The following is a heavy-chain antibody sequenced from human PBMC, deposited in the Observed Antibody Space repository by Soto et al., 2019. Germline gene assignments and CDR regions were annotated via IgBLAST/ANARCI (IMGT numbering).Heavy chain of an antibody. CDR2: IYYSGST. CDR1: GGSISSSSYY. CDR3: ARLEIAAAGTEYFQH. J-gene: IGHJ1*01. D-gene: IGHD6-13*01. Sequence: SETLSLTCTVSGGSISSSSYYWGWIRQPPGKGLEWIGSIYYSGSTYYNPSLKSRVTISVDTSKNQFSLKLSSVTAADTAVYYCARLEIAAAGTEYFQHWGQGTLVTVSS. V-gene: IGHV4-39*01.